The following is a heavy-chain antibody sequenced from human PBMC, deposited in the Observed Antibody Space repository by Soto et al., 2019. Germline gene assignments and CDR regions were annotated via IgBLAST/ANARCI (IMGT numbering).Heavy chain of an antibody. V-gene: IGHV3-53*01. CDR2: IYSGGNP. J-gene: IGHJ4*02. CDR1: GFSVGGNY. CDR3: ARGPNSDC. Sequence: EERLVQSGGGLVQPGGSLRLSCAASGFSVGGNYMSWVRQAPGKGLELVSLIYSGGNPFYADSMKDRFTLSRDNSNNMLYLQMDSLRAEDTAVYYCARGPNSDCWGQGTLVIVSS. D-gene: IGHD2-21*01.